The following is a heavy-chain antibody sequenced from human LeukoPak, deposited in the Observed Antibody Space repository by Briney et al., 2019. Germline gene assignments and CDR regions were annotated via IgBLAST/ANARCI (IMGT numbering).Heavy chain of an antibody. CDR3: AKDISFDSSHVDY. CDR2: INQDGSEK. CDR1: GFTFSSYS. Sequence: GGSLRLSCAASGFTFSSYSMSWVRQAPGKGLDWVANINQDGSEKYYADSVKGRFTISRDNSKNTLYLQMNSLRAEDTAVYYCAKDISFDSSHVDYWGQGTLVTVSS. D-gene: IGHD3-22*01. J-gene: IGHJ4*02. V-gene: IGHV3-7*01.